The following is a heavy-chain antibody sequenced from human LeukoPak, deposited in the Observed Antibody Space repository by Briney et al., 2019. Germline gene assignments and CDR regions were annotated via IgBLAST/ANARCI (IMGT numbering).Heavy chain of an antibody. Sequence: GGSLRLSCAASGFTFSSYGMHWVRQAPGKGLEWVAIIWYDGNNKYYADSVKGRFTISRDNSKDTLYLQMNSLRAEDTAVYYCVSPSYGSGSYELDYWGQGTLVTVSS. V-gene: IGHV3-33*01. CDR1: GFTFSSYG. J-gene: IGHJ4*02. CDR3: VSPSYGSGSYELDY. CDR2: IWYDGNNK. D-gene: IGHD3-10*01.